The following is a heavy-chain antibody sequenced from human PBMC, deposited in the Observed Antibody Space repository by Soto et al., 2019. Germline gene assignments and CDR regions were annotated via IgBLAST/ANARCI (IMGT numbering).Heavy chain of an antibody. CDR1: GFSLSTSGMC. CDR3: ARFYYYGSGSHHYGMDV. V-gene: IGHV2-70*01. Sequence: SGPTLVNPTQTLTLTCTFPGFSLSTSGMCVSWIRQPPGKALEWLALIDWDDDKYYSTSLKTRLTISKDTSKNQVVLTMTNMDPVDTATYYCARFYYYGSGSHHYGMDVWGQGTTVTVSS. J-gene: IGHJ6*02. D-gene: IGHD3-10*01. CDR2: IDWDDDK.